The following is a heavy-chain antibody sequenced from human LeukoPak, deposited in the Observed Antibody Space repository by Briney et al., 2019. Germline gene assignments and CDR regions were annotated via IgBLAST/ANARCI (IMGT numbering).Heavy chain of an antibody. D-gene: IGHD3-3*01. V-gene: IGHV2-5*02. CDR3: AHRFYDFWSGYTPGYMDV. CDR2: IYSDDDK. J-gene: IGHJ6*03. CDR1: GFSLSTSGVG. Sequence: SGPTLVNPTQTLTLTCTFPGFSLSTSGVGVGWIRQPPGKALEWLALIYSDDDKRYSPSLKSRPTITKDTSKNQVVLTMTNMDPVDTATYYCAHRFYDFWSGYTPGYMDVWGKGTTVTVSS.